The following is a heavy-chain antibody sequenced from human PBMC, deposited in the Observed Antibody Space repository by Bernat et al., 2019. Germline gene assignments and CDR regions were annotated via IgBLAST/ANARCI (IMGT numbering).Heavy chain of an antibody. V-gene: IGHV3-33*01. J-gene: IGHJ1*01. Sequence: QVQLVESGGGVVQPGRSLRLSCAASGFTFSSYGMHWVRQAPGKGLEWVAVIWYDGSNKYYADSVQGRFTISRDNSKNTLYLQMNSQRAEDTAVYYCGGEGTPNDYGELVYFQHWGQGTLVTVSS. D-gene: IGHD4-17*01. CDR1: GFTFSSYG. CDR3: GGEGTPNDYGELVYFQH. CDR2: IWYDGSNK.